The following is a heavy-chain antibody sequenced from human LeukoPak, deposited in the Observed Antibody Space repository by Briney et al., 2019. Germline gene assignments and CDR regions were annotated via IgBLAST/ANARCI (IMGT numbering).Heavy chain of an antibody. CDR2: ISGSGGST. CDR1: GFTFSSYS. J-gene: IGHJ3*02. V-gene: IGHV3-23*01. CDR3: AKEDRITMIVVVLDAFDI. Sequence: GGSLRLSCAASGFTFSSYSMNWVRQAPGKGLEWVSAISGSGGSTYYADSVKGRFTISRDNSKNTLYLQMNSLRAEDTAVYYCAKEDRITMIVVVLDAFDIWGQGTMVTVSS. D-gene: IGHD3-22*01.